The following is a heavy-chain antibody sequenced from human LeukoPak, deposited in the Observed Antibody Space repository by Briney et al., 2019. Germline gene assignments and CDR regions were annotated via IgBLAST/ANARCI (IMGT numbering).Heavy chain of an antibody. CDR2: IIPIFGTA. D-gene: IGHD1-26*01. CDR1: GGTFSSYA. J-gene: IGHJ4*02. Sequence: ASVKVSCKASGGTFSSYAISWVRQAPGQGLEWRGVIIPIFGTANYAQKFQGRVTITTDESTSTAYMELSSLRSEDKAVYYCARASPLVGATLQVSLGYFDYWGQGTLVTVSS. CDR3: ARASPLVGATLQVSLGYFDY. V-gene: IGHV1-69*05.